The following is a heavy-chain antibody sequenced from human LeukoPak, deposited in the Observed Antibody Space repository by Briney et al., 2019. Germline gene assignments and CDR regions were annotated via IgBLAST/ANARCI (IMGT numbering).Heavy chain of an antibody. D-gene: IGHD5-18*01. V-gene: IGHV3-33*01. CDR3: AREGGWGYRSDMNAFDI. CDR2: IWYDGINT. CDR1: GFTFSNYG. Sequence: GGSLRLSCAASGFTFSNYGVHWVRQAPGKGLEWVAVIWYDGINTYYADSVKGRFTISRDNSKNTLYLQMNSLRAEDTALYYCAREGGWGYRSDMNAFDIWGQGTMVTVSS. J-gene: IGHJ3*02.